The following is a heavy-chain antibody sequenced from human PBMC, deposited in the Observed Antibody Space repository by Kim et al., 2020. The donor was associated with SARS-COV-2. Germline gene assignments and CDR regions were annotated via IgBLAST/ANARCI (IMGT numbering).Heavy chain of an antibody. CDR1: GGTFSSYA. V-gene: IGHV1-69*13. CDR3: ARDGLGYCSSTSCYRMDV. J-gene: IGHJ6*02. CDR2: IIPIFGTA. Sequence: SVKVSCKASGGTFSSYAISWVRQAPGQGLEWMGGIIPIFGTANYAQKFQGRVTITADESTSTAYMELSRLRAEDTAVYYCARDGLGYCSSTSCYRMDVWGQGTTFTVSS. D-gene: IGHD2-2*01.